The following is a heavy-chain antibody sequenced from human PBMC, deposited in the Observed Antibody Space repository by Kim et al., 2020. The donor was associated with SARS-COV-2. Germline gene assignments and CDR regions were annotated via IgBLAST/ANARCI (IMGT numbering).Heavy chain of an antibody. CDR3: ARGYARVY. CDR2: ISYDGSNK. D-gene: IGHD5-12*01. J-gene: IGHJ4*02. CDR1: GFTFSSYA. Sequence: GGSLRLSCAASGFTFSSYAMHWVRQAPGKGLEWVAVISYDGSNKYYADSVKGRFTISRDNSKNTLYLQMNSLRAEDTAVYYCARGYARVYWGQGTLVTVSS. V-gene: IGHV3-30-3*01.